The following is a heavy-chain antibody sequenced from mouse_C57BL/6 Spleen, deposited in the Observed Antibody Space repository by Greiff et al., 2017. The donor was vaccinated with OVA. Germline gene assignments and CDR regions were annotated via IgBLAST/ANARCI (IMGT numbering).Heavy chain of an antibody. D-gene: IGHD1-2*01. CDR1: GYTFTDYY. J-gene: IGHJ4*01. CDR3: ASVYGSYAMDC. CDR2: INPNNGGT. Sequence: EVQLQQSGPELVKPGASVKISCKASGYTFTDYYMNWVKQSHGKSLEWIGDINPNNGGTSYNQKFKGKATLTVDKSSSTAYMELRSLTSEDSAVYYCASVYGSYAMDCWGQGTSVTVSS. V-gene: IGHV1-26*01.